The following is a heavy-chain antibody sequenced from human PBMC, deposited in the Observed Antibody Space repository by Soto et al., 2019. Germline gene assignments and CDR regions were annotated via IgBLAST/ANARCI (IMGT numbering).Heavy chain of an antibody. J-gene: IGHJ4*02. V-gene: IGHV4-61*01. CDR2: IYFTGST. D-gene: IGHD6-6*01. Sequence: SETLSLTCTVSGGAVSSGTYYWSWIRQPPGKGLEWIGHIYFTGSTNYNPSLKSRVTMSLDTSRNQFSLKLSSVTAADTAVFYCAREYSNSPEAFDYWGQGALVTVSS. CDR3: AREYSNSPEAFDY. CDR1: GGAVSSGTYY.